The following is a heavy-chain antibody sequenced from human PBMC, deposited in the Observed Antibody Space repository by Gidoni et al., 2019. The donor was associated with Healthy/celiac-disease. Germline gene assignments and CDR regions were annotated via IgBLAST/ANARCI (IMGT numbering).Heavy chain of an antibody. D-gene: IGHD4-17*01. CDR3: ARSLIDGDLDY. J-gene: IGHJ4*02. CDR1: GYSFTSYW. Sequence: KQPGESLQISCKGSGYSFTSYWIGWVRQMPGQCLEWMGIIYPGDSDTRYSTSFPGPVTISADKSISTAYLQWSSLKAADTGMYYCARSLIDGDLDYWGQGTLVTVSS. V-gene: IGHV5-51*03. CDR2: IYPGDSDT.